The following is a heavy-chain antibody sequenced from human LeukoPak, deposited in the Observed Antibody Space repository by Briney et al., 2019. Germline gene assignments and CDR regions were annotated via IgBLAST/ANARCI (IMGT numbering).Heavy chain of an antibody. Sequence: GGSLRLSCAASGFTSSSNAMGWVRQAPGKGLEWVSAISPGGSPYYADSVKGRFTISRDNSKNTLYLQMNSLRAEDTAVYYCVKRELYIVATTWGQATLVTVSS. D-gene: IGHD5-12*01. V-gene: IGHV3-23*01. CDR2: ISPGGSP. CDR3: VKRELYIVATT. CDR1: GFTSSSNA. J-gene: IGHJ5*02.